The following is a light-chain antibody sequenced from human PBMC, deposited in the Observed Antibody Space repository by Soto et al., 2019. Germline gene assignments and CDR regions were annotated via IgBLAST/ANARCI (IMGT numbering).Light chain of an antibody. CDR2: AAS. CDR1: QSISSY. J-gene: IGKJ1*01. V-gene: IGKV1-39*01. Sequence: DIPMTPSASSLSASVGDRVTITCRASQSISSYLNWYQQKLGKAPKLLIYAASILQSGVPSRFSGSSAAADSTPTISRLQPEYSANYCCQQSYSTPRTFGQGTKVEIK. CDR3: QQSYSTPRT.